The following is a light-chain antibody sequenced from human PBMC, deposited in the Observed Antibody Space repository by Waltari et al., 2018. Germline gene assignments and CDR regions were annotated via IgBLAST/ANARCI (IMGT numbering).Light chain of an antibody. J-gene: IGLJ2*01. CDR1: NFGSKS. V-gene: IGLV3-21*02. Sequence: YVLTQPPSVSVAPGQTARISCGGNNFGSKSAHWYQHNPGQAPVLVVSVESARPPGIPERFSGSKSGNTATLTITRVEAGDEADYYCQVWDFSVDHVFGGGTKLTVL. CDR2: VES. CDR3: QVWDFSVDHV.